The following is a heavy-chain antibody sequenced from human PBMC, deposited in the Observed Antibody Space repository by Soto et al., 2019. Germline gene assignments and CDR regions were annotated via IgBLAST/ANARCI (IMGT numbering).Heavy chain of an antibody. D-gene: IGHD3-22*01. V-gene: IGHV3-33*01. CDR3: ARERYYYDSSGYSYYYYGMDV. CDR1: GFTFSSYG. Sequence: QVQLVESGGGVVQPGRSLRLSCAASGFTFSSYGMHWVRQAPGKGLEWVAVIWYDGSNKYYADSVKGRFTISRDNSKNTLYLQMNSLRAEDTAVYYCARERYYYDSSGYSYYYYGMDVW. J-gene: IGHJ6*01. CDR2: IWYDGSNK.